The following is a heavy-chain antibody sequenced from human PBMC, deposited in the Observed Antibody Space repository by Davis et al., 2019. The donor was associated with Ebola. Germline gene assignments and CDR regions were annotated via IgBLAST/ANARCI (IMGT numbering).Heavy chain of an antibody. CDR2: INSDGSST. Sequence: GESLKISCAASGFTFSSYWMHWVRQAPGKGLVWVSRINSDGSSTSYADSVKGRFTISRDNAKNTLYLQMNSLRAEDTAVYYCARGGSSSPYGMDVWGQGTTVTVSS. D-gene: IGHD6-6*01. V-gene: IGHV3-74*01. J-gene: IGHJ6*02. CDR3: ARGGSSSPYGMDV. CDR1: GFTFSSYW.